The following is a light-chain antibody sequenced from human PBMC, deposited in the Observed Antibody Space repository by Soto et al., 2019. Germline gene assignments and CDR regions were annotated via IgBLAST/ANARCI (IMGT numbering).Light chain of an antibody. J-gene: IGKJ1*01. CDR1: QSVSSK. Sequence: EIVMTQSPATLSVSPGERATLSCRASQSVSSKLAWYQQKPGQAPRLLIYGASTRATRVPARLSGSGSGTEFTLTISSLQSEDFAVYYCQHYNNWPAFGQGTKVEIK. CDR3: QHYNNWPA. V-gene: IGKV3-15*01. CDR2: GAS.